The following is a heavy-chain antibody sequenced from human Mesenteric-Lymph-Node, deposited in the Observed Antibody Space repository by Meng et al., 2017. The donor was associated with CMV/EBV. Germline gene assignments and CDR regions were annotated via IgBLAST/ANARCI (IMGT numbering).Heavy chain of an antibody. D-gene: IGHD6-6*01. V-gene: IGHV5-51*01. CDR2: IYPGDSDT. Sequence: GESLKISCKGSGYSFNTYWIGWVRQMPGKGLEWMGIIYPGDSDTRYSPSFQGQVTISADKSISTAYLQWSSLKASDTAMYYCARHPISSSSYYYYGMDLWGQGTTVTVSS. CDR1: GYSFNTYW. CDR3: ARHPISSSSYYYYGMDL. J-gene: IGHJ6*02.